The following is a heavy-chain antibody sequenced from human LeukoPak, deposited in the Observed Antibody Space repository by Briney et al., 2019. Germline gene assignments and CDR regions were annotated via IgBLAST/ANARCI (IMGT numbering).Heavy chain of an antibody. Sequence: GGSLRLSCAAPGFTFSSYWMSWVRQAPGKGLEWVANIKQDGSEKYYVDSVKGRFTISRDNAKNSLYLQMNSLRAEDTAVYYCARAGVSSSWYGVDYWGQGTLVTVSS. V-gene: IGHV3-7*01. CDR2: IKQDGSEK. CDR3: ARAGVSSSWYGVDY. CDR1: GFTFSSYW. J-gene: IGHJ4*02. D-gene: IGHD6-13*01.